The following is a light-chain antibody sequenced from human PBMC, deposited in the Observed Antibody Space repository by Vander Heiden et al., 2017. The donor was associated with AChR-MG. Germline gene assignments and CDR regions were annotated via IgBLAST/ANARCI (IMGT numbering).Light chain of an antibody. CDR2: YNK. J-gene: IGLJ3*02. CDR1: SSNIAGNP. V-gene: IGLV1-44*01. Sequence: QSVMTQPPSASGTPGQRAIISCSGSSSNIAGNPVSWYQQLQGTAPKLLVYYNKQRPSGVPDRFSASKSGTSASLAISDLQSEDEADDYCASWDGGRSGWVFGGGTKLTVL. CDR3: ASWDGGRSGWV.